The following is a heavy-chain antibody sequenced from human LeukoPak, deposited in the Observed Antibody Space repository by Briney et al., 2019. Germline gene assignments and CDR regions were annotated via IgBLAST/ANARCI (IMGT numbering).Heavy chain of an antibody. J-gene: IGHJ4*02. D-gene: IGHD1-14*01. V-gene: IGHV3-33*01. CDR1: GFTFRNFG. Sequence: GRSLRLSCAASGFTFRNFGMHWVRQAPGKGLEWVAVIYYDGGNKYYIDSVKGRFTISRDNSKNTLYLQMNSLGAEDTAVYYCARDRSELRYFDYWGQGTLVTVSS. CDR3: ARDRSELRYFDY. CDR2: IYYDGGNK.